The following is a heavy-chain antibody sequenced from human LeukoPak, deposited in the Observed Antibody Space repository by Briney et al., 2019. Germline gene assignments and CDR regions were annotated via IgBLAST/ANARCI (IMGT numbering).Heavy chain of an antibody. Sequence: GESLKISCKGSGYSFTSYWIGWVRQMPGKGLEWMGIIYPGDSDTRYSPSFQGQVTISADKSISTAYLQWSSLKASDTAMYYCARHSYDFWSGDHYYYMDVWGKGTTVTVSS. CDR3: ARHSYDFWSGDHYYYMDV. J-gene: IGHJ6*03. V-gene: IGHV5-51*01. CDR2: IYPGDSDT. D-gene: IGHD3-3*01. CDR1: GYSFTSYW.